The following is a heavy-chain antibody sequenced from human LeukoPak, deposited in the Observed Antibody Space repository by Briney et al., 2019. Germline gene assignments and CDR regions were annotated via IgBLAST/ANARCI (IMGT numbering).Heavy chain of an antibody. CDR3: TTAARGDSHPYYFDY. CDR2: IKSNTDGGTT. CDR1: GFTINNAW. D-gene: IGHD6-13*01. J-gene: IGHJ4*02. V-gene: IGHV3-15*01. Sequence: GGSLRLSCAASGFTINNAWMSWVRQAPGKGLGWVGRIKSNTDGGTTDYAAPVKGRFTISRDDSTNTLFLQMNSLKAEDTAVYYCTTAARGDSHPYYFDYWGQGTLVTVSS.